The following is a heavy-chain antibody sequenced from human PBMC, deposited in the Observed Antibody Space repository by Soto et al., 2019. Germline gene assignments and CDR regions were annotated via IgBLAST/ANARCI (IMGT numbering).Heavy chain of an antibody. V-gene: IGHV4-34*01. CDR1: GGSFSGYY. J-gene: IGHJ5*02. CDR2: INHSGST. D-gene: IGHD2-2*01. Sequence: SETLSLTCAVYGGSFSGYYWSWIRQPPGKGLEWIGEINHSGSTNYNPSLKSRVTISVDTSKNQFSLKLSSVTAADTAVYYCARRSKGVLGYCSSTSCYAGFFGSFRGWFDPWGQGTLVTVSS. CDR3: ARRSKGVLGYCSSTSCYAGFFGSFRGWFDP.